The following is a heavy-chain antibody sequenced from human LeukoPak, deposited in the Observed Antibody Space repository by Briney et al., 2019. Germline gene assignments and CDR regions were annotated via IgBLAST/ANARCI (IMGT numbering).Heavy chain of an antibody. CDR3: ARRRSVEMATIWFDP. CDR1: GYSISSDYY. D-gene: IGHD5-24*01. V-gene: IGHV4-38-2*02. J-gene: IGHJ5*02. CDR2: IYHSGST. Sequence: SETLSLTCTVSGYSISSDYYWAWIRQPPGKGLEWIGSIYHSGSTYYNPSLKSRVTISVDTSKNQFSLKLSSVTAADTAVYYCARRRSVEMATIWFDPWGQGTLVTVSS.